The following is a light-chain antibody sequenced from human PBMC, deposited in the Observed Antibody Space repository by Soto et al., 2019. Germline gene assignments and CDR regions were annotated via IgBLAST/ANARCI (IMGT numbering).Light chain of an antibody. Sequence: EIVLTQSPGTLSLSPGERATLSCRASQSVSSNYFAWYQQKPGQAPGLLIYGASTRATGIPDRFSGSWFGTVFTLTISRLEPEDFAVYYCQQYGASPWTFGQGTKVEI. CDR1: QSVSSNY. V-gene: IGKV3-20*01. CDR2: GAS. J-gene: IGKJ1*01. CDR3: QQYGASPWT.